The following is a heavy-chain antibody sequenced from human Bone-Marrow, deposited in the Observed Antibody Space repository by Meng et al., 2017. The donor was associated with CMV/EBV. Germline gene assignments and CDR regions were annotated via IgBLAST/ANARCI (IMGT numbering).Heavy chain of an antibody. J-gene: IGHJ4*02. CDR3: ARDGVWQWLDN. V-gene: IGHV1-18*01. Sequence: ASVKVSCKTSDCTFITYTITWARRAPGQGLECMAWITTYNVNANLAQKLQGRVTMITVTSTGTAHMGLRSLICDDTAVYYCARDGVWQWLDNWGQGTLVTVSS. CDR2: ITTYNVNA. D-gene: IGHD6-19*01. CDR1: DCTFITYT.